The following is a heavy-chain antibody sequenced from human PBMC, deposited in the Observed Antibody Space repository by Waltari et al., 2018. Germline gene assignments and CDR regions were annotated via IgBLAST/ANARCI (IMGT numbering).Heavy chain of an antibody. CDR1: GFTFSRVG. V-gene: IGHV3-33*01. CDR2: IWHDGSNE. CDR3: ASQSTTLFDY. Sequence: QVQLVESGGGVVQPGRSLRLSCAASGFTFSRVGMHGVRQAPGKGLEWVAVIWHDGSNEYYVDSVKGRFTISRDNSKNTLYLQMNSLRAEDSAVYYCASQSTTLFDYWGQGTLVTVSS. J-gene: IGHJ4*02. D-gene: IGHD2-15*01.